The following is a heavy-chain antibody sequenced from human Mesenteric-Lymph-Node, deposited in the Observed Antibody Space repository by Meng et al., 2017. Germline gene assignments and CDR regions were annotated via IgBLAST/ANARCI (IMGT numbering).Heavy chain of an antibody. CDR1: CYTFTSYD. CDR3: ARDPVTVDYYYYYGMDV. J-gene: IGHJ6*02. V-gene: IGHV7-4-1*02. CDR2: INTNTGNP. Sequence: ASVKVSCKASCYTFTSYDMNWVRQAPGQGLEWMGWINTNTGNPTYAQGFTGRFVFSLDTSVSTAYLQISSIKAEDTAVYYCARDPVTVDYYYYYGMDVWGQGTTVTVSS. D-gene: IGHD2-21*02.